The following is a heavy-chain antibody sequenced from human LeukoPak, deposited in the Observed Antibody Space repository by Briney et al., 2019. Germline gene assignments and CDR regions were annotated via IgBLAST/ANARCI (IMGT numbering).Heavy chain of an antibody. CDR3: ARGRVVVVSKYDAFYI. Sequence: SVKVSCKASGGTFSSYAISWVRQAPGQGLEWMGRIIPIFGTANYAQKFQGRVTITTDESTSTAYMELSSLRSEDTAVYYCARGRVVVVSKYDAFYIWGRGTMVTVSS. D-gene: IGHD2-21*01. V-gene: IGHV1-69*05. CDR2: IIPIFGTA. CDR1: GGTFSSYA. J-gene: IGHJ3*02.